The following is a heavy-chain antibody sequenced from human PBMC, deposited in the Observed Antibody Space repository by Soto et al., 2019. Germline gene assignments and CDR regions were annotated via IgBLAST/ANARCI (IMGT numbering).Heavy chain of an antibody. V-gene: IGHV1-2*04. J-gene: IGHJ3*02. Sequence: ASVKVSCKASGYTFTGYYIHWVRQAPGQGLEWMGWINPNNGGTYYAQRFQGWVTMTRDTSVNTAYMQLNRLRSDVTAVYYCARSLLISGAFDIWGQGTMVTVS. CDR1: GYTFTGYY. CDR2: INPNNGGT. CDR3: ARSLLISGAFDI. D-gene: IGHD1-26*01.